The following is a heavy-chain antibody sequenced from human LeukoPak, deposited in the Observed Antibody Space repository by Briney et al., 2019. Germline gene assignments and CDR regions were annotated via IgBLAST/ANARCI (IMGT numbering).Heavy chain of an antibody. CDR3: ARYSGPSLQSNWFDP. CDR2: IYPDDSDT. V-gene: IGHV5-51*01. J-gene: IGHJ5*02. CDR1: GYNFAAYW. D-gene: IGHD1-26*01. Sequence: GESLKISCKGSGYNFAAYWIVWVRQVPGKGLEWMGIIYPDDSDTRYSPSFQGQVTFSTDKSITTAYLHWSSLKASDTAIYYCARYSGPSLQSNWFDPWGQGTLVTVSS.